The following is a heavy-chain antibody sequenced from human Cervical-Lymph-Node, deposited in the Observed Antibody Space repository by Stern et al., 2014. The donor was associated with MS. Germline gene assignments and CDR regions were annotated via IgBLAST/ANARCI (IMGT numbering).Heavy chain of an antibody. V-gene: IGHV6-1*01. D-gene: IGHD1-20*01. CDR1: GDSVSSNRAA. Sequence: QLQLQESGPGLVKPSQTLSLTCAISGDSVSSNRAAWNWIRQSPSRGLEWLGRTYYRSKWYYEYAASVKTRITINPDTSKNQFSLHLNSVTPEDTAMYYCTRDGLEDNWNYFDSWGQGTLVTVSS. CDR2: TYYRSKWYY. CDR3: TRDGLEDNWNYFDS. J-gene: IGHJ4*02.